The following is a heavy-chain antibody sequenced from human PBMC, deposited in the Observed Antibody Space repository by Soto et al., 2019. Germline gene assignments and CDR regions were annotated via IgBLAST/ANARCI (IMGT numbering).Heavy chain of an antibody. J-gene: IGHJ4*02. Sequence: GASVKVSCKASGYTFTSYGISWVRQAPGQGLEWMGWISAYNGNTNYAQKLQGRVTMTTDTSTSTAYMELRSLRSDDTAVYYCASGDGHVDTAMVTLDYWGQGTLVTVSS. D-gene: IGHD5-18*01. CDR1: GYTFTSYG. V-gene: IGHV1-18*01. CDR3: ASGDGHVDTAMVTLDY. CDR2: ISAYNGNT.